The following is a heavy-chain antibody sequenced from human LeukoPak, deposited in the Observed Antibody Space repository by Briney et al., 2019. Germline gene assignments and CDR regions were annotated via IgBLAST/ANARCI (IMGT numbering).Heavy chain of an antibody. Sequence: ASVKVSCTASGYTFTSYGISWVRQAPGQGLEWMGWISAYNGNTNYAQKLQGRVTMTTDTSTSTAYMELRSLRSDDTAVYYCARDSRMTSLYYYYYGMDVWGQGTTVTVSS. J-gene: IGHJ6*02. V-gene: IGHV1-18*01. CDR2: ISAYNGNT. CDR1: GYTFTSYG. CDR3: ARDSRMTSLYYYYYGMDV.